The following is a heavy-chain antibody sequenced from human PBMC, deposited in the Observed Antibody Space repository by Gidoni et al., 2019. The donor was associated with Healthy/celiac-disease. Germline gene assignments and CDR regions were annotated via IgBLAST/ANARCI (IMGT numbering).Heavy chain of an antibody. CDR2: IKQDGSEK. D-gene: IGHD3-3*01. Sequence: EVQLVESGGGLVQPGGSLRLSCAASGFTFSSYWMSWVRQAPGKGLEWVANIKQDGSEKYYVDSVKGRFTISRDNAKNSLYLQMNSLRAEDTAVYYCAREGSLRFLEWGYGMDVWGQGTTVTVSS. J-gene: IGHJ6*02. CDR3: AREGSLRFLEWGYGMDV. CDR1: GFTFSSYW. V-gene: IGHV3-7*03.